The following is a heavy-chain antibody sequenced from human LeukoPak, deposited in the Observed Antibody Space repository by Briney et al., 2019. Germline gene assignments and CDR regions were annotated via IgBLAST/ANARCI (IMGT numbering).Heavy chain of an antibody. V-gene: IGHV3-30*18. D-gene: IGHD6-19*01. CDR1: GFTLSSYG. CDR2: ISYDGSKK. J-gene: IGHJ3*02. CDR3: AKIPYEYNTGWYAAFDI. Sequence: GGSLRLSCAASGFTLSSYGMHWVRQAPGNGAGWGAVISYDGSKKYYADSAKVGFTISRDNSKNTLYLQMNSLRAEDKAVYYCAKIPYEYNTGWYAAFDIWGQGTMVTVSS.